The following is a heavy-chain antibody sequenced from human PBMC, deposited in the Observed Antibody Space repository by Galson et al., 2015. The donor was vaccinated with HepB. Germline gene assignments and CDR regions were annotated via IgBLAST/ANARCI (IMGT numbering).Heavy chain of an antibody. D-gene: IGHD1-14*01. CDR1: GFTFSSYW. Sequence: SLRLSCAASGFTFSSYWMHWVRQVPGKGLVWVSRINSDGSTTTHADSVEGRFTISRDNAKNTLLLQINSLRVEDTAIYYCARDQYDTTWYFDLWGRGTLVTVS. J-gene: IGHJ2*01. V-gene: IGHV3-74*01. CDR2: INSDGSTT. CDR3: ARDQYDTTWYFDL.